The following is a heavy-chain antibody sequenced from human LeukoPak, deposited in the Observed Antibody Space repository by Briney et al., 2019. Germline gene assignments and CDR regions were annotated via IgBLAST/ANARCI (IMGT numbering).Heavy chain of an antibody. D-gene: IGHD5-12*01. J-gene: IGHJ4*02. CDR2: IRYDGSNK. CDR3: AKSWEYSGYGINDYYFDY. Sequence: PGGSLRPSCAASGFTFSSYGMHWVRQAPGKGLEWVAFIRYDGSNKYYADSVKGRFTISRDNSKNTLYLQMNSLRAEDTAVYYCAKSWEYSGYGINDYYFDYWGQGTLVTVSS. CDR1: GFTFSSYG. V-gene: IGHV3-30*02.